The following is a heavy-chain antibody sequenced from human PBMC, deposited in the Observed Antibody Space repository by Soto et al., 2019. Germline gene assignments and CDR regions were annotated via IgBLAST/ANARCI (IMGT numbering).Heavy chain of an antibody. CDR1: GGSISSYY. D-gene: IGHD3-10*01. CDR3: ARDRMVRPGEGWFDP. Sequence: SETLSLTCTVSGGSISSYYWSWIRQPPGKGLEWIGYIYYSGITNYNPSLKSRVTISVDTSKNQFSLKRSSVTAADTAVYYCARDRMVRPGEGWFDPWGQGTLVTVSS. CDR2: IYYSGIT. V-gene: IGHV4-59*01. J-gene: IGHJ5*02.